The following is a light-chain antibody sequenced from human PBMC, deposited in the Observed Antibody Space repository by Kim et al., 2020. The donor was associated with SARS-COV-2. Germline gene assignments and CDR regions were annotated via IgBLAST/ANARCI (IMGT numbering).Light chain of an antibody. Sequence: IVVIQSPDSLAVSLGERATINCKSSQSVLFSSNNKNYLAWYQQKPGQPPKLLISWASTRESGVPDRFSGSGSGTDFTLTISSLQAEDVAVYYCQQYYSLVTFGGGTKVDIK. J-gene: IGKJ4*01. CDR3: QQYYSLVT. V-gene: IGKV4-1*01. CDR1: QSVLFSSNNKNY. CDR2: WAS.